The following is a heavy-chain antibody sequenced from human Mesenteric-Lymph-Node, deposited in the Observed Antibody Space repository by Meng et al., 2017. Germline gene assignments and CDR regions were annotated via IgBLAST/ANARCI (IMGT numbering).Heavy chain of an antibody. J-gene: IGHJ4*02. Sequence: QVQLQQRGAGRLKPSETLPLTCAVYGGSFSGYYWSWIRQPPGKGLEWIGEINHSGSTNYNPSLKSRVTISVDASKNQFSLKLSSVTAADTAVYYCARTIGGADIVVVPAAYYFDYWGQGTLVTVSS. CDR1: GGSFSGYY. CDR2: INHSGST. D-gene: IGHD2-2*01. CDR3: ARTIGGADIVVVPAAYYFDY. V-gene: IGHV4-34*01.